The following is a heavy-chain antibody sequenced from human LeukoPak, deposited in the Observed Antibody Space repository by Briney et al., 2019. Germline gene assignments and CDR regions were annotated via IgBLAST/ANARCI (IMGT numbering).Heavy chain of an antibody. J-gene: IGHJ4*02. D-gene: IGHD3-22*01. V-gene: IGHV3-23*01. CDR2: ISGSGGST. CDR3: AKDHYYDSSGYYHEGFDY. CDR1: GFTFSSYA. Sequence: PGGSLRLSCAASGFTFSSYAMSWVRQAPGKGLEWVSAISGSGGSTYYADSVKGRFTISRDNSKNTLYLQMNSLRAEDTAVYYCAKDHYYDSSGYYHEGFDYWGQGTLVTVSS.